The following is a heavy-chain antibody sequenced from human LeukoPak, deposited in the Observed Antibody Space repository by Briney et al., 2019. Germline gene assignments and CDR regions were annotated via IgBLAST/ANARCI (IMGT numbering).Heavy chain of an antibody. V-gene: IGHV4-59*10. J-gene: IGHJ5*02. CDR1: GGSFSSYY. D-gene: IGHD3-22*01. CDR3: AGMYYYDSRKFDP. CDR2: IYTSGST. Sequence: SETLSLTCAVYGGSFSSYYWSWIRQPAGKGLEWIGRIYTSGSTNYNPSLKSRVTMSVDTSKNQFSLKLSSVTAADTAVYYCAGMYYYDSRKFDPWGQGTLVTVSS.